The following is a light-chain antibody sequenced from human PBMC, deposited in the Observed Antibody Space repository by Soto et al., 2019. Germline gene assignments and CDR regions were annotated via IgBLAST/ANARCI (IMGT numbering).Light chain of an antibody. CDR3: QQYGLPPHS. Sequence: EHVLTQSPGTLSLSPGERATLSCRASQSVYNNYLARYQQKPGQTPRLLVHGASNRATGILDRFSGGGSGTDFTLTISSLEPEDFAVYYCQQYGLPPHSFGQGTRVEIK. CDR1: QSVYNNY. CDR2: GAS. J-gene: IGKJ2*01. V-gene: IGKV3-20*01.